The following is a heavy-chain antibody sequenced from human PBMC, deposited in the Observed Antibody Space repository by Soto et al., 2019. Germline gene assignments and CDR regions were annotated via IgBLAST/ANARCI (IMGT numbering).Heavy chain of an antibody. D-gene: IGHD2-21*01. V-gene: IGHV4-39*01. CDR1: GVSIHNSHSF. CDR3: GRVVEGATRHTDPDA. Sequence: SETLSLTCTVSGVSIHNSHSFWAWIRQPPGKGLEFIGSVYHNGGAHYNSSLKSRVTISVDTAHNQVSLRMRSLTAADTAVYYCGRVVEGATRHTDPDAWGQGILVTVAS. CDR2: VYHNGGA. J-gene: IGHJ5*02.